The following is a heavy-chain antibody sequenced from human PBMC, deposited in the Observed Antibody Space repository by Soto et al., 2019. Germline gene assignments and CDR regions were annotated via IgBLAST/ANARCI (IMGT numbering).Heavy chain of an antibody. D-gene: IGHD3-10*01. Sequence: KPGGSLRLSCAASGFTFSSYNMNWVRQAPGKGLECVSSISSSSSYIYYADSVKGRFTISRDNAKNSLYLQMNSLRAEDTAVYYCARSAGDYYGMDVWGQGTTVTVSS. CDR3: ARSAGDYYGMDV. V-gene: IGHV3-21*01. J-gene: IGHJ6*02. CDR1: GFTFSSYN. CDR2: ISSSSSYI.